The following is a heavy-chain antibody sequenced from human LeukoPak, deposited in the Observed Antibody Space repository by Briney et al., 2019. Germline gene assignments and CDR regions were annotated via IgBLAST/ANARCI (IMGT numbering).Heavy chain of an antibody. CDR2: ASGSGGST. CDR3: AKGLSAGGHFNAFDI. CDR1: EFTFNNFA. J-gene: IGHJ3*02. Sequence: GGSLRLSCVASEFTFNNFAINWVRQAPGKGLEWVAAASGSGGSTYHADSVRWRSTISRDNSRNTVYLQRNSPRVEDTAGYHCAKGLSAGGHFNAFDIWGQGTMVPVS. V-gene: IGHV3-23*01. D-gene: IGHD3-3*02.